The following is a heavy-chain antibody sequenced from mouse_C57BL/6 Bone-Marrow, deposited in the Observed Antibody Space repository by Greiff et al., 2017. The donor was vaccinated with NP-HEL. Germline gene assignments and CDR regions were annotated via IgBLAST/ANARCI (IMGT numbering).Heavy chain of an antibody. J-gene: IGHJ2*01. Sequence: EVQLQESGPGLVKPSQSLSLTCSVTGYSITSGYYWNWIRQFPGNKLEWMGYISYDGSNNYNPSLKNRISITRDTSKNQFFLKLNSVTTEDTATYYCARVITTVVEDWGQGTTLTVSS. CDR2: ISYDGSN. CDR3: ARVITTVVED. CDR1: GYSITSGYY. D-gene: IGHD1-1*01. V-gene: IGHV3-6*01.